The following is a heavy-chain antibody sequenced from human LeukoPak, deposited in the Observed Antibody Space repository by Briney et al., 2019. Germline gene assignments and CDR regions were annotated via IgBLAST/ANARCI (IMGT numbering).Heavy chain of an antibody. D-gene: IGHD2-21*02. V-gene: IGHV1-46*01. CDR1: GYTFTSYY. Sequence: GASVKVSCKASGYTFTSYYMHWVRQAPGQGLEWMGILNPSGGSTSYAQKFQGRVTMTRDTSTSTVYMELSSLRSEDTAVYYCARDRVWYCGGDCYPSEKINWFDPWGQGTLVTVSS. CDR3: ARDRVWYCGGDCYPSEKINWFDP. J-gene: IGHJ5*02. CDR2: LNPSGGST.